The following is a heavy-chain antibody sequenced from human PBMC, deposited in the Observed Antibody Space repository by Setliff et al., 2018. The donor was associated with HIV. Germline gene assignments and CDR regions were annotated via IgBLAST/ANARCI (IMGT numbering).Heavy chain of an antibody. CDR3: ARDRATKLDY. Sequence: GASVKVSCKASGYDFTSTAINWVRQAPGQGLEWMGWINTNTGSPKYVQDFTGRFVFSLDTSVSTAYLQISSLKSDDTAVYSCARDRATKLDYWGQGTLVTVSS. V-gene: IGHV7-4-1*02. J-gene: IGHJ4*02. CDR1: GYDFTSTA. CDR2: INTNTGSP.